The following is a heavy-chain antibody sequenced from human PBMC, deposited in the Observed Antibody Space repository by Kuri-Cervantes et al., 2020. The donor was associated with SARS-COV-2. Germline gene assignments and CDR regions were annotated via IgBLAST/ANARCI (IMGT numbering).Heavy chain of an antibody. CDR1: GFTFSSYW. CDR3: ASTFLNFWSGYYEDV. CDR2: IDQDGSEQ. D-gene: IGHD3-3*01. J-gene: IGHJ6*04. Sequence: GGSLRLSCAASGFTFSSYWMSWVRQAPGKGLEWVANIDQDGSEQYYADSVKGRFSISRDNAKKSLYLQMNSLRAEDTAVYYCASTFLNFWSGYYEDVWGKGTTVTVSS. V-gene: IGHV3-7*01.